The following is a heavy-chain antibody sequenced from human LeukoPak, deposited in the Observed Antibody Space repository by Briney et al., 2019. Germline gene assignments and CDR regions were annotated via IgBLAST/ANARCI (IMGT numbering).Heavy chain of an antibody. CDR1: GFTFSSYA. D-gene: IGHD7-27*01. CDR2: ISSSSSYV. Sequence: PGGSLRLSCAASGFTFSSYAMSWVRQAPGKGLEWVSSISSSSSYVYYADSVKGRFTISRDNAKNSLYLQMNSLRAEDTAVYYCARGGELGDDFDYWGQGTLVTVSS. V-gene: IGHV3-21*01. CDR3: ARGGELGDDFDY. J-gene: IGHJ4*02.